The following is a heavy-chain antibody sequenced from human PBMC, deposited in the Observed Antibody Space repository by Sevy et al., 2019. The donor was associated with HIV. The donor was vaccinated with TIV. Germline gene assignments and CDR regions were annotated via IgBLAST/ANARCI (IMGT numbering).Heavy chain of an antibody. CDR3: VKDWAQMLPYYLDY. Sequence: GGSLRLSCAASGFTFSTYGMNWFRQAPGKGLDWVAFIRYDGGYKYYVDAVKGRCTISRDNSKNTVYLQMNSLRAEDTAVYYCVKDWAQMLPYYLDYWGQGTLVTISS. CDR1: GFTFSTYG. J-gene: IGHJ4*02. D-gene: IGHD2-15*01. V-gene: IGHV3-30*02. CDR2: IRYDGGYK.